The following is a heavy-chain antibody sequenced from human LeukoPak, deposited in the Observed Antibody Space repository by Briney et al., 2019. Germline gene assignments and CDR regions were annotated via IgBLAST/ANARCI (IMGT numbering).Heavy chain of an antibody. CDR1: IFTFSRYR. J-gene: IGHJ4*02. Sequence: GGSLRLSCAASIFTFSRYRMSWLPQAPGRGLEGVANIKKDGSKKNYVDSVNGRFTNSRDNAKNSLLMQMNSVRDEDTAVYYCATNSDYRFEYWGQGTLVTVSS. CDR3: ATNSDYRFEY. D-gene: IGHD3-22*01. V-gene: IGHV3-7*01. CDR2: IKKDGSKK.